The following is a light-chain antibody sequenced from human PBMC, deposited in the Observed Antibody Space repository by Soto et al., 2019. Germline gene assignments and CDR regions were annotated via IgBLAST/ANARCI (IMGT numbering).Light chain of an antibody. J-gene: IGKJ1*01. Sequence: EIVMTQSPATLSVPPGERATLSCRASQSVGSNLAWYQQKPGQAPRLLIYGASTRATGIPARFSGSGSGTEFTLTISSLQSEDFAIYFCQQYNNWPPDRTFGQGTKVEIK. V-gene: IGKV3-15*01. CDR1: QSVGSN. CDR2: GAS. CDR3: QQYNNWPPDRT.